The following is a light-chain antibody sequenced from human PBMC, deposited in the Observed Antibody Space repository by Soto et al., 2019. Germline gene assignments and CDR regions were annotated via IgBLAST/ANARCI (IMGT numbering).Light chain of an antibody. J-gene: IGLJ2*01. CDR1: SSDVGGYNY. CDR2: EVS. Sequence: QSALTQPPSASGSPGQSVTISCTGTSSDVGGYNYVSWYQQHPGKAPKLMIYEVSKRPSGVPDRFSGSKSGNTASLTVSGLQAEDEADYYCNSYAANNNLIFGGGTKVTVL. CDR3: NSYAANNNLI. V-gene: IGLV2-8*01.